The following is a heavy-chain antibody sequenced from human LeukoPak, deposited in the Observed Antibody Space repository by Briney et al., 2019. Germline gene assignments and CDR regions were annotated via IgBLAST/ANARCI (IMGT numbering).Heavy chain of an antibody. J-gene: IGHJ3*01. CDR1: GFTFSYYS. CDR2: SNTDGTI. CDR3: VRDRDYAFDF. V-gene: IGHV3-48*02. Sequence: PGGSLRLSCAASGFTFSYYSMNSVRQAPGKGLEWISYSNTDGTISYADSVKGRFTISRDNAENSLYLQMNSLRDEDTAVYFCVRDRDYAFDFWGQGTMVRVSS.